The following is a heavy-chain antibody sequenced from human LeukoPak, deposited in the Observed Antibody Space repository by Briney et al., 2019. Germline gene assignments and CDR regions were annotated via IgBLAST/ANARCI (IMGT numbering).Heavy chain of an antibody. V-gene: IGHV1-18*01. CDR1: GYTFTSYG. D-gene: IGHD1-26*01. CDR3: ARDFHSGSYGY. Sequence: GASVKVSCKASGYTFTSYGVSWVRQAPGQGLEWMGWISAYNGNTNYAQKLQGRVTMTTDTSASTAYMELRSLRSDDTAVYYCARDFHSGSYGYWGQGTLVTVSS. J-gene: IGHJ4*02. CDR2: ISAYNGNT.